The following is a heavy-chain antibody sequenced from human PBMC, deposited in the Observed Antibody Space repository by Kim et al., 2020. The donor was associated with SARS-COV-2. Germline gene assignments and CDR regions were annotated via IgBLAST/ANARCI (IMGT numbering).Heavy chain of an antibody. V-gene: IGHV1-3*01. Sequence: TKYSQKFQGRVTITRDTSASTAYMELTSLRPEDTAMYYCARGSGWAFDYWGQGTLVTVAS. J-gene: IGHJ4*02. CDR2: T. CDR3: ARGSGWAFDY. D-gene: IGHD6-19*01.